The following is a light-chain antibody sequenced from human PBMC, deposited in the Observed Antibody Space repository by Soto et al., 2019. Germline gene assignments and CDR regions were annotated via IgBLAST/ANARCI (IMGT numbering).Light chain of an antibody. V-gene: IGKV2-28*01. CDR2: LGS. CDR3: IQPLQAPLT. Sequence: SIYCRSSQSLLSSNGYNYLDWYLQKPGQSPQLLIYLGSIRASGVPDRFSGSGSGTDYTLKISSVEAPDVPFFYCIQPLQAPLTFGRGTKVDIK. J-gene: IGKJ4*01. CDR1: QSLLSSNGYNY.